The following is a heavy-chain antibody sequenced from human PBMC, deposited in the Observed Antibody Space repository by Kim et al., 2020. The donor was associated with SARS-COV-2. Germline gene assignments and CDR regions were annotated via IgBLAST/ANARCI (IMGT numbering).Heavy chain of an antibody. CDR2: ITYSGTT. J-gene: IGHJ6*01. V-gene: IGHV4-39*01. D-gene: IGHD2-15*01. CDR1: GASIRATTHY. CDR3: ARHEDLDYYGVDV. Sequence: SETLSLTCTVSGASIRATTHYRGWIRRPTGRGLEWIGSITYSGTTYYNPSLESRVTISVDTSKNQFSLKVNSVTAADTAMYYCARHEDLDYYGVDVWGQGTTVTVSS.